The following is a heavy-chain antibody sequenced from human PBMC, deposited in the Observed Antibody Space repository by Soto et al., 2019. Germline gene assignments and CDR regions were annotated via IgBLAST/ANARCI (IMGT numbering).Heavy chain of an antibody. J-gene: IGHJ2*01. CDR2: INPDSGGT. V-gene: IGHV1-2*02. D-gene: IGHD3-22*01. CDR1: GYTFTIYH. Sequence: QVQLVQSGAEVKKPGASVKVSCTASGYTFTIYHLHWVRQAPGQGLEWMGWINPDSGGTKYAQKFQGGVTMPSDTSNSTEYMELSRLTSDDSAVYYCARENRGDYYRYWYFHLWGRGTHVTVSS. CDR3: ARENRGDYYRYWYFHL.